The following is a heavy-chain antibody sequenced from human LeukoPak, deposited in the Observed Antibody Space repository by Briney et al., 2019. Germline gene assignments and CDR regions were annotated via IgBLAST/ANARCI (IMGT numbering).Heavy chain of an antibody. D-gene: IGHD5-24*01. CDR1: GDSVSSTSDN. CDR3: AREPRDGYNRLDY. Sequence: PSETLSLTCSVSGDSVSSTSDNWGWIRQPPGKGLEWIGNIYYTGSTYYNPSLKSRVTMSVDTSNNQFSLKLSSVTAADPAVYYCAREPRDGYNRLDYWGQGTLVTVSS. V-gene: IGHV4-39*07. CDR2: IYYTGST. J-gene: IGHJ4*02.